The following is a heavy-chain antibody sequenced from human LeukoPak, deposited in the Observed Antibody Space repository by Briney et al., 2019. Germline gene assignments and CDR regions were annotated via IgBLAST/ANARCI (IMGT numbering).Heavy chain of an antibody. Sequence: SQTLSLTCTVSGGSISSSDYYWSWIRQPPGKGLEWIEYIYYSGSTYYNPSLKSRVTISVDTSKNQFSLKLSSVTAADTAVYYCARSPSITMVRGATMGYFDYWGQGTLVTVSS. CDR2: IYYSGST. CDR3: ARSPSITMVRGATMGYFDY. CDR1: GGSISSSDYY. J-gene: IGHJ4*02. D-gene: IGHD3-10*01. V-gene: IGHV4-30-4*08.